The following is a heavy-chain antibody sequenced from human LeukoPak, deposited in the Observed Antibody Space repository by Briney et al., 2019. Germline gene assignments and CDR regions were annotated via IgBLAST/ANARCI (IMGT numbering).Heavy chain of an antibody. V-gene: IGHV3-15*01. CDR2: IKSKTDGETT. CDR1: GFTFSNAW. Sequence: GGSLRLSCAASGFTFSNAWMNWVRQAPGKGLEWVGRIKSKTDGETTDYAAPVKGRFTISRDDSRSTLYLQMNSLKTEDTAVYYCAKDRGSSSAAYGMDVWGQGTTVTVSS. CDR3: AKDRGSSSAAYGMDV. D-gene: IGHD6-13*01. J-gene: IGHJ6*02.